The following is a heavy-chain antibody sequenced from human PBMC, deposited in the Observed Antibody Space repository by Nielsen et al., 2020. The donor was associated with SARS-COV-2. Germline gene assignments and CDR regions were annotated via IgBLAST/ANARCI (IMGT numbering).Heavy chain of an antibody. CDR3: ATARYCSRTSCSAGTDMFDP. CDR2: IKSKIDGGTT. V-gene: IGHV3-15*01. D-gene: IGHD2-2*01. Sequence: GESLNISCVASGFTFSKAWMSWVRQAPGKGLEWVGRIKSKIDGGTTDYAAPVKDRFSISRDDSKNTVYLDMSSLRTEDTAVYYCATARYCSRTSCSAGTDMFDPWGQGTQVIVSS. J-gene: IGHJ5*02. CDR1: GFTFSKAW.